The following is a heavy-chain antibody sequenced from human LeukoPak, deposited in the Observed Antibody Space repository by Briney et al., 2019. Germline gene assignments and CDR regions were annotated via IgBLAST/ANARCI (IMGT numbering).Heavy chain of an antibody. CDR1: GGTFSSYA. V-gene: IGHV1-69*13. D-gene: IGHD3-3*01. Sequence: SVTVSCTASGGTFSSYAISWVRQAPGQGLEWMGGIIPIFGTANYAQKFQGRVTITADESTSTAYMELSSLRSEDTAVYYCARDDPPDYDFWSGYHGAFDIWGQGTMVTVSS. CDR3: ARDDPPDYDFWSGYHGAFDI. J-gene: IGHJ3*02. CDR2: IIPIFGTA.